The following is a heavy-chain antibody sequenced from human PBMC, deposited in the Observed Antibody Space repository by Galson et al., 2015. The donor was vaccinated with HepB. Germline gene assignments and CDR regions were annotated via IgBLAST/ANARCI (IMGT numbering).Heavy chain of an antibody. CDR3: AGGSGPSGDDY. J-gene: IGHJ4*02. V-gene: IGHV1-69*04. Sequence: SVKVSCKASGGTFSSYAISWVRQAPGQGLEWMGRIIPILGIANYAQKFQGRVTITADKSTSTAYMELSSLRSEDTAVYYCAGGSGPSGDDYWGQGTLVTVSS. CDR1: GGTFSSYA. CDR2: IIPILGIA. D-gene: IGHD2-15*01.